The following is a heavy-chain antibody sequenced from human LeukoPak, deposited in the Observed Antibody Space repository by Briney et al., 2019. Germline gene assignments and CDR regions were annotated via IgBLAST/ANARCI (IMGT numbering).Heavy chain of an antibody. D-gene: IGHD3-22*01. V-gene: IGHV4-38-2*02. Sequence: SETLSLTCTVSGYSISSGYYWGWIRQPPGKGLEWIGSIYHSGSTYYNPSLKSRVTISVDTSKNQFSLKLSSVTAADTAVDWCAMDVNPRYYDSSGFFLNWFDAWGQGTLVTVSS. CDR3: AMDVNPRYYDSSGFFLNWFDA. CDR2: IYHSGST. J-gene: IGHJ5*02. CDR1: GYSISSGYY.